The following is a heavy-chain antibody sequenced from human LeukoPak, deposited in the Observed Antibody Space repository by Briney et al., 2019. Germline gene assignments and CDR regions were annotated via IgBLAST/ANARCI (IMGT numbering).Heavy chain of an antibody. Sequence: GGSLRLSCAASGFTFSSYSMNWVRQAPGKRLEWVSSISSSSSYIYYADLVKGRFTISRDNAKNALYLQMNSLRAEDTAVYYCVRVDHSLGKTYFDYWGQGTLVTVSS. V-gene: IGHV3-21*01. CDR3: VRVDHSLGKTYFDY. CDR1: GFTFSSYS. CDR2: ISSSSSYI. J-gene: IGHJ4*02. D-gene: IGHD2-21*01.